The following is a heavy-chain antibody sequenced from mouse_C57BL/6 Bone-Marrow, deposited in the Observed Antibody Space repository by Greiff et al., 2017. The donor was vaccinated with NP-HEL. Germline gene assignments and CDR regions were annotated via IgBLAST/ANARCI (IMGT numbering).Heavy chain of an antibody. CDR2: IYPGDGDT. J-gene: IGHJ2*01. Sequence: QVQLKESGPELVKPGASVKISCKASGYAFSSSWMNWVKQRPGKGLEWIGRIYPGDGDTNYNGKFKGKATLTADKSSSTAYMQLSSLTSEDSAVYFCAIYQDFDYWGQGTTLTVSS. V-gene: IGHV1-82*01. CDR1: GYAFSSSW. CDR3: AIYQDFDY.